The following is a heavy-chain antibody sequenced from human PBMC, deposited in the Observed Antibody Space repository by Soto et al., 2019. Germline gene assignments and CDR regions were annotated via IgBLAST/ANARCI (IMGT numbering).Heavy chain of an antibody. CDR3: TRDPLIAVAAYDAFDI. Sequence: PGGSLRLSCAASGFTFSSYGMHWVRQAPGKGLEWVAVIWYDGSNKYYADSVKGRYTISRDDSKNTVYLQMNSLGAEDTAVYYSTRDPLIAVAAYDAFDIWGQGTSVTVSS. CDR1: GFTFSSYG. CDR2: IWYDGSNK. J-gene: IGHJ3*02. V-gene: IGHV3-33*01. D-gene: IGHD6-13*01.